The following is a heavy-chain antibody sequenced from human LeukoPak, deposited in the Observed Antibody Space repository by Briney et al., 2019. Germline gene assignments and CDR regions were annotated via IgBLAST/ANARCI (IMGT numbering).Heavy chain of an antibody. J-gene: IGHJ4*02. CDR2: INGSGGST. CDR3: AKVVGRYGDPRFDC. V-gene: IGHV3-23*01. Sequence: GGSLRLSCAASGFTFSSYAMSWVRQAPGKGLEWVSAINGSGGSTYYADSVKGRFTISRDNSKNTLYLQMNSLRAEDTAVYYCAKVVGRYGDPRFDCWGQGTLVTVSS. D-gene: IGHD4-17*01. CDR1: GFTFSSYA.